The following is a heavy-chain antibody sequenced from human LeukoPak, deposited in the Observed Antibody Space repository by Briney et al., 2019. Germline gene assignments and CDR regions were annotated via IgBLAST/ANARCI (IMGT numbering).Heavy chain of an antibody. CDR2: ISADGATI. CDR3: AGSRYPEPQDLNY. Sequence: GGSLRLSCAASGFDFNIYEMNWVRQAPGKGLEWVSYISADGATIYYADSVKGRFTTSRDNLKSSLFLQMSSLRAEDTAVYYCAGSRYPEPQDLNYWGQGALVIVS. J-gene: IGHJ4*02. V-gene: IGHV3-48*03. D-gene: IGHD3-10*01. CDR1: GFDFNIYE.